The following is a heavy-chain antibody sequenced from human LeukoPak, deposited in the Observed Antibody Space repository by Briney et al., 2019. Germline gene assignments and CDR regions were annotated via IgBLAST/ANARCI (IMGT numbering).Heavy chain of an antibody. D-gene: IGHD2-2*01. CDR3: ARDWGWGKGAGIGLYQLPAFYYMDV. CDR2: INPSGGST. J-gene: IGHJ6*03. CDR1: GYTFTGYY. Sequence: ASVKVSCKASGYTFTGYYIHWVRQAPGQGLEWMGVINPSGGSTSYAQKFQGRVTMTRDMSTSTVYMELSRLRSDDTAVYYCARDWGWGKGAGIGLYQLPAFYYMDVWGKGTTVTVSS. V-gene: IGHV1-46*01.